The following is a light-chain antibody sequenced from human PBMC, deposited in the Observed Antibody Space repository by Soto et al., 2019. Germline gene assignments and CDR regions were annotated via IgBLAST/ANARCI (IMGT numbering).Light chain of an antibody. CDR3: SSYTSTSSFYV. J-gene: IGLJ1*01. V-gene: IGLV2-14*03. CDR2: DVS. CDR1: NSDIGNYDF. Sequence: QSVLTQPASVSGSPGQSITISCTGANSDIGNYDFVSWYRQHPGEAPKVLIFDVSNRPSGISNRFSGSKSGNTASLTIYGLQAEDKADYFCSSYTSTSSFYVFGTGTKVTVL.